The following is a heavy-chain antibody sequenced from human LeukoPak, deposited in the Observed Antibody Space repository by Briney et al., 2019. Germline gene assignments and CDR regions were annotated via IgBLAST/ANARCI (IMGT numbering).Heavy chain of an antibody. D-gene: IGHD5-18*01. CDR1: GYSISSGYY. J-gene: IGHJ5*02. CDR2: IYHSGST. CDR3: ARHSYGLDRFDP. Sequence: SETLSLTCAVSGYSISSGYYWGWIRQPPGKGLEWIGSIYHSGSTYYNPSLKSRVTISVDTSKNQFSLKLSSVTAADTAVYYCARHSYGLDRFDPWGQGTLVTVSS. V-gene: IGHV4-38-2*01.